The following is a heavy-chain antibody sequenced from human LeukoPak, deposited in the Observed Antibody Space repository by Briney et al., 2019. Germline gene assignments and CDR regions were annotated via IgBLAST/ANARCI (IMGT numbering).Heavy chain of an antibody. CDR2: ISSSSSYI. J-gene: IGHJ4*02. D-gene: IGHD3-3*01. CDR1: GFTFSSYS. V-gene: IGHV3-21*01. CDR3: ARGESITIFGVVISDFDSGSTGLSPY. Sequence: GGSLRLSCAASGFTFSSYSMNWVRQAPGKGLEWVSSISSSSSYIYYADSVKGRFTISRDNAKNSLYLQMNSLRAEDTAVYYCARGESITIFGVVISDFDSGSTGLSPYWGQGTPVTVSS.